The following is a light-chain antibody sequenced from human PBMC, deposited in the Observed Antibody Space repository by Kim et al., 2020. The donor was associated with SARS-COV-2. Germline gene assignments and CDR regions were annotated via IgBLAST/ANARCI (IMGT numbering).Light chain of an antibody. Sequence: SPGDRAALPCRVSQGIANSLAWYQQKPGQPPRVIIYDASTRATAVPDRFSGTGSGTQFTLTISNVQSEDFAVYYCQQYNNWPPVKSFGQGTKLEI. CDR1: QGIANS. CDR2: DAS. V-gene: IGKV3-15*01. J-gene: IGKJ2*03. CDR3: QQYNNWPPVKS.